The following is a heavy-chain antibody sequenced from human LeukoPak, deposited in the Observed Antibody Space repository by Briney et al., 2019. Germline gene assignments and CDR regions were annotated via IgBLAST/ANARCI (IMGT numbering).Heavy chain of an antibody. CDR1: GGSISSGGYY. J-gene: IGHJ5*02. CDR2: IYYSGST. Sequence: NSSETLSLTCTVSGGSISSGGYYWGRIRQHPGKGLEWIGYIYYSGSTYYNPSLKSRVTISVDTSKNQFSLKLSSVTAADTAVYYCARDGAIGASLDPWGQGTLVTVSS. V-gene: IGHV4-31*03. CDR3: ARDGAIGASLDP. D-gene: IGHD4/OR15-4a*01.